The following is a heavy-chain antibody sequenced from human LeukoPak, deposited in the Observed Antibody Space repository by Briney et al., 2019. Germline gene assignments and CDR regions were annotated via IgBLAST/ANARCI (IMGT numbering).Heavy chain of an antibody. J-gene: IGHJ4*02. CDR2: INPNSGGT. D-gene: IGHD6-19*01. Sequence: ASVKVSCKASGYTFTSYAIHWVRQAPGQGLEWMGWINPNSGGTNYAQKFQGRVTMTRDTSISTAYMELSRLRSDDTAVYYCARGYNVGWYWAWGQGALVTVSS. V-gene: IGHV1-2*02. CDR1: GYTFTSYA. CDR3: ARGYNVGWYWA.